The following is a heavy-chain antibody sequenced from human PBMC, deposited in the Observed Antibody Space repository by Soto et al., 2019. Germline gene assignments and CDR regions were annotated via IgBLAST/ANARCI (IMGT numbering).Heavy chain of an antibody. Sequence: ASVKVSCKASGYTFTSYDINWVRQATGQGLEWMGWMNPNSGNTGYAQKFQGRVTMTRNTSISTAYMELSSLRSEDTAVYYCARGTALNPLPLFWGQGTLVTVSS. J-gene: IGHJ4*02. CDR3: ARGTALNPLPLF. V-gene: IGHV1-8*02. CDR1: GYTFTSYD. CDR2: MNPNSGNT. D-gene: IGHD2-21*02.